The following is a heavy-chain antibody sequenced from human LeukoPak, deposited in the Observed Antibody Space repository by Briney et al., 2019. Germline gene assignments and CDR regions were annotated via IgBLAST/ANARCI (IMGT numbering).Heavy chain of an antibody. J-gene: IGHJ4*02. CDR3: ARRGKSSSWYYFDY. V-gene: IGHV3-11*04. CDR1: GFTFSDYY. Sequence: GGPLRLSCAASGFTFSDYYMSWIRQAPGKGLEWVSYISSSGSTIYYADSVKGRFTISRDNSKNTLYLQMNSLRAEDTAVYYCARRGKSSSWYYFDYWGQGTLVTVSS. D-gene: IGHD6-13*01. CDR2: ISSSGSTI.